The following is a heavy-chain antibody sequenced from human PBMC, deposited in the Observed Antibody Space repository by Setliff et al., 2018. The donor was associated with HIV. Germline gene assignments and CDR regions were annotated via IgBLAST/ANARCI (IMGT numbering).Heavy chain of an antibody. CDR2: INHSGDT. CDR3: ARSVAGTLVWSL. J-gene: IGHJ4*02. Sequence: PSETLSLTCAVYGGSLDNYYWTWIRQPPQKRLEWIGEINHSGDTNYNPSLKSRVTISVDTSKNQFSLKLSSVTAADTAVYYCARSVAGTLVWSLWGQGTLVTVSS. V-gene: IGHV4-34*01. D-gene: IGHD6-13*01. CDR1: GGSLDNYY.